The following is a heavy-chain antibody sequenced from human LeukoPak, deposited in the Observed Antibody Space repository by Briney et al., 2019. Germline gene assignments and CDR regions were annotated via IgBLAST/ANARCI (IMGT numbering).Heavy chain of an antibody. CDR1: GDSISSSPYY. CDR3: ARGGYQQTSTFDF. V-gene: IGHV4-39*07. J-gene: IGHJ4*02. CDR2: VFYSGTT. D-gene: IGHD5-18*01. Sequence: PSETLSLTCAVSGDSISSSPYYWVWIRQPPGKGLEWIGGVFYSGTTYYNPSLKSRVTKSVDTSKNQFSLQLRSVTAADTAVYYCARGGYQQTSTFDFWGQGTLVTVSS.